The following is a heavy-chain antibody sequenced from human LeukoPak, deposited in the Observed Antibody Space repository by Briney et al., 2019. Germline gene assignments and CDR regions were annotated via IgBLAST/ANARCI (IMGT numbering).Heavy chain of an antibody. J-gene: IGHJ4*02. D-gene: IGHD3-22*01. CDR1: GFTFTNYA. CDR2: ISGSGGTT. Sequence: PGGSLRLSCTASGFTFTNYAMSWFRQAPGKGLEWVSAISGSGGTTYYADSVKGRFTISRDNSKNTLYLQMNSLRVEDTAVYYCAKGLMIVVLFDYWGQGTLVTVSS. V-gene: IGHV3-23*01. CDR3: AKGLMIVVLFDY.